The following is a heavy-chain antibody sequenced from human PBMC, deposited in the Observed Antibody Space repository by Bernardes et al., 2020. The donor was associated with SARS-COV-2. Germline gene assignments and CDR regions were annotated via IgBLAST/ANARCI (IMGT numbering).Heavy chain of an antibody. V-gene: IGHV3-23*01. Sequence: GGSLRLSCGISGLTAHNFAMTWVRQAPGKGLQWVSTITGRGLSYYTNSVEGRFTISRDTARNTVNLQMNSLRDEDTAVYYCARGAPGDDYIFPEWDQGTLVTVSS. CDR3: ARGAPGDDYIFPE. D-gene: IGHD4-4*01. CDR1: GLTAHNFA. CDR2: ITGRGLS. J-gene: IGHJ4*02.